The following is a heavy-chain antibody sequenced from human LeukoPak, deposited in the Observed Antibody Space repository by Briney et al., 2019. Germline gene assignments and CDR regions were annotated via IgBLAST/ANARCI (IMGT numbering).Heavy chain of an antibody. V-gene: IGHV3-53*01. J-gene: IGHJ4*02. CDR2: IYSGGST. CDR1: GFTVGSNY. D-gene: IGHD4-17*01. Sequence: GGSLILSCAASGFTVGSNYMNWVRQAPGKGLEWVSVIYSGGSTYYADSVKGRFTISRDNSKNTLYLQMNSLRAEDTAVYYCAREAVTRNYFDYWGQGTLVTVSS. CDR3: AREAVTRNYFDY.